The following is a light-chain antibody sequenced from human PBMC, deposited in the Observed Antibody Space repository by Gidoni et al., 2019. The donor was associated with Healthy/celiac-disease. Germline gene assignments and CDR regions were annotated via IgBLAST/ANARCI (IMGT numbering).Light chain of an antibody. CDR2: DAS. CDR1: QSVSSY. J-gene: IGKJ4*01. V-gene: IGKV3-11*01. Sequence: IVLPQSPSTLSLSQGESATLSCRSSQSVSSYLAWYQQKPGQDPRLLIYDASNRAPGIPARFRCSGSGTDFTLTISSRAPEDFAVYYCQQRSNWPPFTFGGGTKVEIK. CDR3: QQRSNWPPFT.